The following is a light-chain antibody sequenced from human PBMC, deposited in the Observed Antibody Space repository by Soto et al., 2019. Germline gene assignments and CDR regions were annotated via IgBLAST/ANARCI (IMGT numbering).Light chain of an antibody. J-gene: IGKJ4*01. Sequence: AIRMTQAPSAFSASTGDRVTITGRASQSISSHLAWYQLKPGKAPRLLIYTASYLVSGVPSRFSGSGSGTDFTLNISCLESEDFAVYYCQQCVSYPLTFGGGTKVEIK. V-gene: IGKV1-8*01. CDR2: TAS. CDR3: QQCVSYPLT. CDR1: QSISSH.